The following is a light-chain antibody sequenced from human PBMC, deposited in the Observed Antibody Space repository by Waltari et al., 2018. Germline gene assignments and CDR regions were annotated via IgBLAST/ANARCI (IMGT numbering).Light chain of an antibody. V-gene: IGLV2-14*01. Sequence: QSALTQPASVSGSPGQSITISCPGTSRDVVGCHYVSWYQQYPGKAPKLMIFEVSNRPSGVSNRFSGSKSGNTASLTISGLQAEDEADYYCSSFTSSSVYVFGTGTKVTVL. J-gene: IGLJ1*01. CDR1: SRDVVGCHY. CDR2: EVS. CDR3: SSFTSSSVYV.